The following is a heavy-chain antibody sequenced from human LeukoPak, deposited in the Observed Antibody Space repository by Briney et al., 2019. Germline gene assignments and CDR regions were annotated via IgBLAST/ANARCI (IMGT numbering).Heavy chain of an antibody. J-gene: IGHJ4*02. D-gene: IGHD6-19*01. CDR2: ISSAPSTT. CDR3: ARVSTDWSLDY. CDR1: GYLFSTYS. Sequence: GGSLRLSCSAPGYLFSTYSMKWGPQAPGKGVGWLSYISSAPSTTYYADSVKGRFTISRDNAKSSLYLQMNSLRDEDTAVYYCARVSTDWSLDYWGQGTLVTVSS. V-gene: IGHV3-48*02.